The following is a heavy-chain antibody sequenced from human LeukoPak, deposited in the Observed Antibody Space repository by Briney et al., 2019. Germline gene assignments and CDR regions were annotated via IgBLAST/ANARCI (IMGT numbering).Heavy chain of an antibody. D-gene: IGHD3-22*01. Sequence: SETLSLTCTVSGGSISSSSYSWGWIRQPPGKGLEWIGSIYYSGSTYYNPSLKSRVTISVDTSKNQFSLKLSSVTAADTAVYYCAVNYYDSSGYYYKLGSFDYWGQGTLVTVSS. CDR1: GGSISSSSYS. V-gene: IGHV4-39*01. CDR3: AVNYYDSSGYYYKLGSFDY. J-gene: IGHJ4*02. CDR2: IYYSGST.